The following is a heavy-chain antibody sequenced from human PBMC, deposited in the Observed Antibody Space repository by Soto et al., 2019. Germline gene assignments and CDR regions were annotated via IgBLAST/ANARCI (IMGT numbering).Heavy chain of an antibody. CDR3: ASHTGYSSGWAVDY. J-gene: IGHJ4*02. D-gene: IGHD6-19*01. V-gene: IGHV3-11*01. CDR2: ISSSGSST. Sequence: QVQLVESGGGLVKPGGSLRLSCAASGLTFSDYYMSWIRQAPGKGLAWVSYISSSGSSTYYVDSVKGRFTISRDNAKNSRYVKMISLRAEDTAVYYCASHTGYSSGWAVDYWGQGTLVTFSS. CDR1: GLTFSDYY.